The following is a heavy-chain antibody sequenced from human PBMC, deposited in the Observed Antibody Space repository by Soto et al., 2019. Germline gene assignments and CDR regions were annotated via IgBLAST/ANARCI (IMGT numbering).Heavy chain of an antibody. D-gene: IGHD5-18*01. J-gene: IGHJ6*02. CDR2: INPHGGST. CDR3: ARAGYTYGPPYYGMDI. V-gene: IGHV1-46*01. CDR1: RDTFTSYY. Sequence: ASVKVSCKAPRDTFTSYYINWVRQAPGQGLEWMGVINPHGGSTAYSQKFRGRVTFTTDTSASTAYMDLSSLRSEDTAVYYCARAGYTYGPPYYGMDIWGQGTTGTVSS.